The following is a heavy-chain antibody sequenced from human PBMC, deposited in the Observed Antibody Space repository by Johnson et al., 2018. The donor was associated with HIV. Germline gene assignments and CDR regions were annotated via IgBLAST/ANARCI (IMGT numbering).Heavy chain of an antibody. CDR3: ARDDGGGGDAFDI. V-gene: IGHV3-23*04. CDR1: GFTFSSYA. Sequence: MLLVESGGGLVQPGGSLRLSCAASGFTFSSYAMSWVRQAPGKGLEWVSAISGSGGSTYYADSVKGRFTISRDNSKNTLYLQLNSLRGEDTATYYCARDDGGGGDAFDIWGQGTMVTVSS. D-gene: IGHD2-15*01. J-gene: IGHJ3*02. CDR2: ISGSGGST.